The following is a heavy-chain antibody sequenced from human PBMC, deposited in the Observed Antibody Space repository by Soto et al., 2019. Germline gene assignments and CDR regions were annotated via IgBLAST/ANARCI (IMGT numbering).Heavy chain of an antibody. D-gene: IGHD6-19*01. CDR3: ARDKVDLSSGWSLAPWFDP. J-gene: IGHJ5*02. Sequence: ASVKVSCKASGYTFTSYAMHWVRQAPGQRLEWMGWINAGNGNTNYAQKIQGRVTMTTDTSTSTAYMELRSLRSDDTAVYYCARDKVDLSSGWSLAPWFDPWGQGTLVTVSS. V-gene: IGHV1-3*01. CDR1: GYTFTSYA. CDR2: INAGNGNT.